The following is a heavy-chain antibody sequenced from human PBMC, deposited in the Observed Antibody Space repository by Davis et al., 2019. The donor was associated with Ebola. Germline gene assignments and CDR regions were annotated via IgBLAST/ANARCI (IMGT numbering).Heavy chain of an antibody. CDR1: GGTFSSYA. CDR3: AREGGNSGWYFDL. Sequence: AASVKVSCKASGGTFSSYAISWVRQAPGQGLEWMGGIIPFFGIANYAQKFQGRVTITADESTGPAYMELSSLRSEDTAVYYCAREGGNSGWYFDLWGRGTLVTVSS. D-gene: IGHD4-23*01. J-gene: IGHJ2*01. V-gene: IGHV1-69*13. CDR2: IIPFFGIA.